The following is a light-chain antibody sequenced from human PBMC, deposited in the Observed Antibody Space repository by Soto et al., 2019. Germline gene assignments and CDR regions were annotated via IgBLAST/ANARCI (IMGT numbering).Light chain of an antibody. Sequence: NFMLTQPLSVSASPGKTVTISCTGSSGSFASNYVQWYQQRPGSAPTTVIYEDSHRPSGVPDRFSGSIDSSSNSASLTISGLKTEDEADYYCQSYDGSTVVFGGGTKLTVL. CDR2: EDS. J-gene: IGLJ2*01. V-gene: IGLV6-57*02. CDR3: QSYDGSTVV. CDR1: SGSFASNY.